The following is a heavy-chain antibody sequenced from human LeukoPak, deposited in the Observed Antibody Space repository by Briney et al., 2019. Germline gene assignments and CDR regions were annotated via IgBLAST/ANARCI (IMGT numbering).Heavy chain of an antibody. CDR3: ARDGMRGDFISYFNY. CDR2: ISYDGSNQ. V-gene: IGHV3-30-3*01. D-gene: IGHD4-17*01. Sequence: TGGSLRLSCAASGFTFRNYAMHWVRQPPGKGREWVAVISYDGSNQYYADSVQGRFTISRDNSKSTLYLQMNSLRTEDTAVYYCARDGMRGDFISYFNYWGQGTLIPVSS. CDR1: GFTFRNYA. J-gene: IGHJ4*02.